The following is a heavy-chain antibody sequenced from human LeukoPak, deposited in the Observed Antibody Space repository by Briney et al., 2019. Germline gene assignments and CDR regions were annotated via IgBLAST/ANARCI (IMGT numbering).Heavy chain of an antibody. D-gene: IGHD2-21*01. J-gene: IGHJ4*02. CDR3: ARAPVTSCRGAFCYPFDL. V-gene: IGHV3-23*01. CDR1: GFPLSSYA. CDR2: TSSSDDGT. Sequence: GGSLRLSCAASGFPLSSYAMSWVRQVPGKGLEWVSATSSSDDGTYHADSVRGRFTIYRDNFRNTLYLQMNRLRVEDAALYYCARAPVTSCRGAFCYPFDLWGQGVLVTVSS.